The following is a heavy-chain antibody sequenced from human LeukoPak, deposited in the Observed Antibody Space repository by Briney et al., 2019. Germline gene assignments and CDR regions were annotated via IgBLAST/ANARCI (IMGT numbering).Heavy chain of an antibody. D-gene: IGHD4-23*01. CDR3: ARDSRSTVAKGAYNWFDP. J-gene: IGHJ5*02. CDR2: IYYSGST. V-gene: IGHV4-61*01. Sequence: SETLSLTRTVSGGSVSSGSYYWSWIRQPPGKGLEWIGYIYYSGSTNYNPSLKSRVTISVDTSKNQFSLKLSSVTAADTAVYYCARDSRSTVAKGAYNWFDPWGQGTLVTVSS. CDR1: GGSVSSGSYY.